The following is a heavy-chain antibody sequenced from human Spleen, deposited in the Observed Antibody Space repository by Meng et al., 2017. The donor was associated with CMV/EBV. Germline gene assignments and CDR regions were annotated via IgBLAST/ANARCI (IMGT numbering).Heavy chain of an antibody. CDR3: ARDYCSSTSCHGFDY. Sequence: GESLKISCAASGFTFSSYSMTWVRQAPGKGLEWVSSISSSSSYIYYADSVKGRFTISRDNAKNSLYLQMNSLRAEDTAVYYCARDYCSSTSCHGFDYWGQGTLVTVSS. CDR1: GFTFSSYS. J-gene: IGHJ4*02. V-gene: IGHV3-21*01. D-gene: IGHD2-2*01. CDR2: ISSSSSYI.